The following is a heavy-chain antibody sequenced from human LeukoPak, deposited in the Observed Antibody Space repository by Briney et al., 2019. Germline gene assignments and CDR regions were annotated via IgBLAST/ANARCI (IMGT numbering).Heavy chain of an antibody. CDR3: ARDRDGYNRYFDY. D-gene: IGHD5-24*01. V-gene: IGHV4-4*07. J-gene: IGHJ4*02. CDR2: IYTSGST. CDR1: GGSIKRYY. Sequence: SGALSLHCPGSGGSIKRYYWSWNRPPAGKGLEWIGRIYTSGSTNYNPSLKSRVTISVDTSKNQFSLKLSSVTAADTAVYYCARDRDGYNRYFDYWGQGTLVTVSS.